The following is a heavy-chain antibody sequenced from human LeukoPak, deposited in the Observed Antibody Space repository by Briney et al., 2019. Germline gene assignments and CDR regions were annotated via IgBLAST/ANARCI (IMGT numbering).Heavy chain of an antibody. V-gene: IGHV3-23*01. D-gene: IGHD4-17*01. CDR3: AKDLYGDYVVTFDY. CDR1: GFTFSSYA. CDR2: ISGSGVST. J-gene: IGHJ4*02. Sequence: GGSLRLSCAASGFTFSSYAMGWVRQAPGKGLEWVSAISGSGVSTYYADSVKGRFTISRDNSKNTLYLQMNSLRAEDTAVYYCAKDLYGDYVVTFDYWGQGTLVTVSS.